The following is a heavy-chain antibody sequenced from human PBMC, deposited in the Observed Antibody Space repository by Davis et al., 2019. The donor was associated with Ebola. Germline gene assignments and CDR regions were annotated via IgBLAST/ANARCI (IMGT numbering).Heavy chain of an antibody. CDR1: GFTFNTIF. Sequence: GESLKISCAASGFTFNTIFMSFYRQAPGKGLEWVSALSDSGYELRYADSVRGRFTISRDNSKNTVYLQMNSLRADDTAIYYCATYVQRGPDDWGRGTFVTVSS. CDR3: ATYVQRGPDD. J-gene: IGHJ4*02. V-gene: IGHV3-23*01. CDR2: LSDSGYEL. D-gene: IGHD1-1*01.